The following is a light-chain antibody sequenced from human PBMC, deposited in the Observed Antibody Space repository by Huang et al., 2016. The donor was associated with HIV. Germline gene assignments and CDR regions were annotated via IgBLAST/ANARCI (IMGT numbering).Light chain of an antibody. CDR2: DAS. Sequence: IVLTQSPATLSLSPGERATLSCGASQSIGNSLGWYQKRPGLAPRLLIYDASNRATGIPARFSGSGSGTDFTLTISILEPEDFAVYYCQQRYNWPRTFGQGTNLEIK. CDR1: QSIGNS. CDR3: QQRYNWPRT. J-gene: IGKJ2*01. V-gene: IGKV3-11*01.